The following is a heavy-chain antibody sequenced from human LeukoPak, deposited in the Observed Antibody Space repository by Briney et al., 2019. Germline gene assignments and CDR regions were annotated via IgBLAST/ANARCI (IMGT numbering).Heavy chain of an antibody. Sequence: GGSLRLSCAASGFTFSSYWMSWVRQTPGKGLEWVANIKQDGSEKYHVDSVKGRFTISRDNAKNSLYLQMNSLRAEDTAVYYCARSMVRGVIPTTKYYYYYYGMDVWGQGTTVTVSS. D-gene: IGHD3-10*01. J-gene: IGHJ6*02. CDR2: IKQDGSEK. CDR1: GFTFSSYW. V-gene: IGHV3-7*01. CDR3: ARSMVRGVIPTTKYYYYYYGMDV.